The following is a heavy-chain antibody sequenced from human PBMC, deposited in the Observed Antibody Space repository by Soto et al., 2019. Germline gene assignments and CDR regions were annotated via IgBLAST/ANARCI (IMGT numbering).Heavy chain of an antibody. D-gene: IGHD3-16*01. V-gene: IGHV4-59*03. CDR2: IYYSGST. CDR1: GGSFGDNY. CDR3: AAGTLGAVWTPLDH. Sequence: ASETLSLTCDVSGGSFGDNYWTWIRHFPGKGLEWIGYIYYSGSTNYNPSLKSRVSISVDASKAQFSLQLTSVTAADTALYYCAAGTLGAVWTPLDHWGQGILVT. J-gene: IGHJ4*02.